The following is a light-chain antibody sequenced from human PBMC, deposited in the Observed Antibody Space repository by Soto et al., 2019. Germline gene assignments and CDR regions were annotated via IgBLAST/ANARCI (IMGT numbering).Light chain of an antibody. CDR3: QQYGSAPYT. J-gene: IGKJ2*01. V-gene: IGKV3-20*01. Sequence: EIVLTQSPGTLSLSPGERATLSCRASQSVSSSYLAWYQQKPGQATSLLIYGASNRSTGIPDSFSGSGSGTDFTLTISRLEPEEFAVYYCQQYGSAPYTFGQGTKLEIK. CDR2: GAS. CDR1: QSVSSSY.